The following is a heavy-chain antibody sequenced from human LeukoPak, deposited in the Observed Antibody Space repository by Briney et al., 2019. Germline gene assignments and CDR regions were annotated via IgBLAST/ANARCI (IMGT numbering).Heavy chain of an antibody. CDR2: VSGYSGNT. J-gene: IGHJ2*01. Sequence: ASVKVSCKASGSRFSSYGISWVRQAPGQGLEWMGWVSGYSGNTNYAQKFQGRLTLTRDTSTSTAYMELTSLRSDDAAVYYCAREYWYESSGSAFLDPWGRGTLVAVAS. D-gene: IGHD3-22*01. V-gene: IGHV1-18*01. CDR1: GSRFSSYG. CDR3: AREYWYESSGSAFLDP.